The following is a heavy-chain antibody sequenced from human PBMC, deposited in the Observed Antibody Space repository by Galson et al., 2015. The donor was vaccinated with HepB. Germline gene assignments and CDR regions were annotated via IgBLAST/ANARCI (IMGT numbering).Heavy chain of an antibody. CDR3: AREVNSARDYYDSSPFWDY. CDR1: GGTFSSYA. V-gene: IGHV1-69*13. CDR2: IIPIFGTA. Sequence: SVKVSCKASGGTFSSYAISWVRQAPGQGLEWMGGIIPIFGTANYAQKFQGRVTITADESTSTAYMELSSLRSEDTAVYYCAREVNSARDYYDSSPFWDYWGQGTLVTVSS. D-gene: IGHD3-22*01. J-gene: IGHJ4*02.